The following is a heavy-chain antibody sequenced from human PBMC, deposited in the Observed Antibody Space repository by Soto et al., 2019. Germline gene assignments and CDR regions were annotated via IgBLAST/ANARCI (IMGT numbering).Heavy chain of an antibody. CDR1: GGSISSGGYY. J-gene: IGHJ4*02. CDR2: IYYSGST. CDR3: ARARRNYYDSSGYPYYFDY. Sequence: SETLSFTCTVSGGSISSGGYYWSWIRQHPGKGLEWIGYIYYSGSTYYNPSLKSRVTISVDTSKNQFSLKLSSVTAADTAVYYCARARRNYYDSSGYPYYFDYWGQGTLVTVSS. V-gene: IGHV4-31*03. D-gene: IGHD3-22*01.